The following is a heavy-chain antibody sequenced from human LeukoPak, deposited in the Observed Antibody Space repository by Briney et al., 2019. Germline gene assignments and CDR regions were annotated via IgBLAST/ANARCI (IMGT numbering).Heavy chain of an antibody. Sequence: PGRSLRLSCAAPGFTFSSYAMHWVRQAPGKGLEWVSYISSSSSTIYYADSVKGRFTISRDNAKNSLYLQMNSLRAEDTAVYYCARERTGEIDYWGQGTLVTVS. D-gene: IGHD7-27*01. CDR3: ARERTGEIDY. J-gene: IGHJ4*02. V-gene: IGHV3-48*04. CDR2: ISSSSSTI. CDR1: GFTFSSYA.